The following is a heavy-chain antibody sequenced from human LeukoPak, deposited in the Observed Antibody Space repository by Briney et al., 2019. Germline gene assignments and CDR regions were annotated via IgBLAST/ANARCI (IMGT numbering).Heavy chain of an antibody. CDR1: GFTFSSYA. CDR3: AKADRFYCSGGSCLHY. Sequence: GGSLRLSCAASGFTFSSYAMSWVRQAPGKGLEWVSAISGSGGSTYYADSVKGRFTISRGNSKNTLYLQMNSLRAEDTAVYYCAKADRFYCSGGSCLHYWGQGTLVTVSS. V-gene: IGHV3-23*01. CDR2: ISGSGGST. D-gene: IGHD2-15*01. J-gene: IGHJ4*02.